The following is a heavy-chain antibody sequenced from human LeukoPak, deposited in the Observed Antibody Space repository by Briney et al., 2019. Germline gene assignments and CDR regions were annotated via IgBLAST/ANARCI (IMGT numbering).Heavy chain of an antibody. J-gene: IGHJ4*02. V-gene: IGHV3-23*01. CDR1: GFTFSSYG. D-gene: IGHD3-22*01. Sequence: GGTLRLSCAASGFTFSSYGMSWVRQAPGKGLEWVSAISGSGGSTYYADSVKGRFTISRDNSKNTLYLQMNSLRAEDTALYYCAKDSYDSSGYHLGFDYWGQGTLVTVSS. CDR3: AKDSYDSSGYHLGFDY. CDR2: ISGSGGST.